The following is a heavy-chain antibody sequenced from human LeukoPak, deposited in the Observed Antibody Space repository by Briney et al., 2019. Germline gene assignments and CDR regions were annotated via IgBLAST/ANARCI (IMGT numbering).Heavy chain of an antibody. Sequence: SETLSLTCTVSGGSISSYYWSWIRQPAGKGLEWIGRIYTSGSTNYNPPLKSRVTMSVDTSKNQFSLKLSSVTAADTAVYYCAREKIFGVLNWFDPWGQGTPVTVSS. CDR2: IYTSGST. J-gene: IGHJ5*02. D-gene: IGHD3-3*01. CDR1: GGSISSYY. V-gene: IGHV4-4*07. CDR3: AREKIFGVLNWFDP.